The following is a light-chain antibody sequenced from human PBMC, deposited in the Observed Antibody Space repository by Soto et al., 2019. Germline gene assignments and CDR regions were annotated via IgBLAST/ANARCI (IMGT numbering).Light chain of an antibody. Sequence: QSALTQPRSVSGSLGQSVTISCTGTSSDVGAYNYVSWYQQHPGKAPKLMIYDVTKRPSGVPDRFSASKSGNTASLTISGLQAEDEADYYCYSYAGSYSLVFGTGTQVTVL. CDR3: YSYAGSYSLV. J-gene: IGLJ1*01. V-gene: IGLV2-11*01. CDR1: SSDVGAYNY. CDR2: DVT.